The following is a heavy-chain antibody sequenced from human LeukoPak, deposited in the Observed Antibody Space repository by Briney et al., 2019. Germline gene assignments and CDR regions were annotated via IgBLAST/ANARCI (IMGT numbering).Heavy chain of an antibody. CDR3: AREGGAKPFYDFWSGYYPDY. Sequence: GASVKVSCKASGYTFTSYGISWVRQAPGQGLEWMGWISAYNGNTNYAQKLQGRVTMTTDTSTSTAYMELRSLRSDDTAVYYCAREGGAKPFYDFWSGYYPDYWGQGTLVTVSS. D-gene: IGHD3-3*01. CDR1: GYTFTSYG. V-gene: IGHV1-18*01. J-gene: IGHJ4*02. CDR2: ISAYNGNT.